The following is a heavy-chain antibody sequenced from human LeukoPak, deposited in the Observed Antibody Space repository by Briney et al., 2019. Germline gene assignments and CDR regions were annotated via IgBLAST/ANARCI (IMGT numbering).Heavy chain of an antibody. CDR2: IYYSGST. J-gene: IGHJ4*02. CDR1: GGSISSYY. CDR3: ARAAYDFWSGYYYHFDY. Sequence: SETLSLTCTVSGGSISSYYWSWIRQPPGKGLEWIGYIYYSGSTNYNPSLKSRVTISVDTFKNQFSLKLSSVTAADTAVYYCARAAYDFWSGYYYHFDYWGQGTLVTVSS. D-gene: IGHD3-3*01. V-gene: IGHV4-59*08.